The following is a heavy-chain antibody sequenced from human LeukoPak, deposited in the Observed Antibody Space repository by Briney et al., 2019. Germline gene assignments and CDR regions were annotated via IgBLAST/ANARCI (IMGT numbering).Heavy chain of an antibody. J-gene: IGHJ5*02. CDR2: IITTFGTA. Sequence: GSSVKVSCKASGGTFISYAISWVRQAPGQGLEWMGGIITTFGTANYAQKFQGRVTITTDESTSTAYMELSSLRYEDTAVYYSARVELRMNWFDPWGQGTLVTVSS. V-gene: IGHV1-69*05. CDR1: GGTFISYA. CDR3: ARVELRMNWFDP. D-gene: IGHD1-7*01.